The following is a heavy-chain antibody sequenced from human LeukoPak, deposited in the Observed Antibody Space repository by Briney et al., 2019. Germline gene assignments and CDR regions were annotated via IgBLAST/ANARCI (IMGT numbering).Heavy chain of an antibody. Sequence: AASVKVSCKASGYTYSSYGITWVRQAPGQGLEWMGWISAFNGNTNYAQKLQGRVTMTTDTSTSTAYMELRSLRSDDTAVYYCAREGGLRYFDWLLYPSYYYYMDVWGKGTTVTISS. J-gene: IGHJ6*03. V-gene: IGHV1-18*01. CDR1: GYTYSSYG. CDR3: AREGGLRYFDWLLYPSYYYYMDV. D-gene: IGHD3-9*01. CDR2: ISAFNGNT.